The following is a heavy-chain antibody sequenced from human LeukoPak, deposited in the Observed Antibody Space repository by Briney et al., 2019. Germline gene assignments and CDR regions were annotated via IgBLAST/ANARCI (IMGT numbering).Heavy chain of an antibody. V-gene: IGHV3-21*01. J-gene: IGHJ6*03. CDR2: ISSSSSYI. CDR3: AREQYDFWSGSPYYYYYYYMDV. CDR1: GFTFSSYS. Sequence: PGGSLRLSCAASGFTFSSYSMNWVRQAPGKGLEWVSSISSSSSYIYYADSVKGRFTISRDNAKNSLYLQMNSLRAEDTAVYYCAREQYDFWSGSPYYYYYYYMDVRGNGTTVTVSS. D-gene: IGHD3-3*01.